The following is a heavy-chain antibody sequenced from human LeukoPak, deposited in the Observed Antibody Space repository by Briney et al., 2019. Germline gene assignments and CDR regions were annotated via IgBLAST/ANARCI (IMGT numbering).Heavy chain of an antibody. J-gene: IGHJ4*02. V-gene: IGHV3-23*01. CDR3: AKDATASPYFHWFDN. D-gene: IGHD3-9*01. Sequence: PGWALRLSFAASGCTFISYAMNWVRQAPGKGLDGVAGISSGDRTFHAECVKGRFTISRDKSKATLYLQMNRLSAEDTAVYYCAKDATASPYFHWFDNWGQGTQVIVSS. CDR1: GCTFISYA. CDR2: ISSGDRT.